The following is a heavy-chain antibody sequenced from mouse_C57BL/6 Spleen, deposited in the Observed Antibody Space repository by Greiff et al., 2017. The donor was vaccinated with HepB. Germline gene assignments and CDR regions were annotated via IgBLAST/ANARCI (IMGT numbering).Heavy chain of an antibody. CDR2: IDPSDSET. Sequence: QVQLKQPGAELVRPGSSVKLSCKASGYTFTSYWMHWVKQRPIQGLEWIGNIDPSDSETHYNQKFKDKATLTVDKSSSTAYMQLSSLTSEDSAVYYCARGITTVVAPMDYWGQGTSVTVSS. D-gene: IGHD1-1*01. V-gene: IGHV1-52*01. J-gene: IGHJ4*01. CDR1: GYTFTSYW. CDR3: ARGITTVVAPMDY.